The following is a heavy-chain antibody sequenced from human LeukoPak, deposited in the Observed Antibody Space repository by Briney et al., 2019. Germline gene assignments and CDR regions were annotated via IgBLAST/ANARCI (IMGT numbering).Heavy chain of an antibody. Sequence: SETLSLTCTVSGGSVSSGSYYWSWIRQPPGKGLEWIGYIYYSGSTNYNPSLKSRVTISVDTSKNQFSLKLSSVTAADTAVYYCARDRETTGRAPYFDYWGQGTLVTVSS. CDR2: IYYSGST. V-gene: IGHV4-61*01. D-gene: IGHD4-11*01. J-gene: IGHJ4*02. CDR3: ARDRETTGRAPYFDY. CDR1: GGSVSSGSYY.